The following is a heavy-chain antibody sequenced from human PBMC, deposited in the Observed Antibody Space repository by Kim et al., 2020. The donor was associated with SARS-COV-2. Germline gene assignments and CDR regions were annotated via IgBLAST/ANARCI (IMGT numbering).Heavy chain of an antibody. Sequence: ASVKVSCKASGYTFTGYYMHWVRQAPGQGLEWMGWINPNSGGTNYAQKFQGRVTMTRDTSISTAYMELSRLRSDDTAVYYCARTSIAAAGSYYYYYGMDVWGQGTTVTVSS. V-gene: IGHV1-2*02. CDR1: GYTFTGYY. J-gene: IGHJ6*02. D-gene: IGHD6-13*01. CDR3: ARTSIAAAGSYYYYYGMDV. CDR2: INPNSGGT.